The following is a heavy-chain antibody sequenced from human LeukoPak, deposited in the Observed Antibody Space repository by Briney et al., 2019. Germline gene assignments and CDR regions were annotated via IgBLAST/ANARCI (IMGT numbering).Heavy chain of an antibody. CDR3: AKGLSPLPAYFDY. V-gene: IGHV3-23*01. CDR1: GFTFSSYA. D-gene: IGHD2-21*01. CDR2: ISGSGGST. J-gene: IGHJ4*02. Sequence: GESLKISCAASGFTFSSYAMSWVRQAPGKGLEWVSAISGSGGSTYYADSVRGRFTISRDNSKNTLYLQMNSLRAEDTAVYYCAKGLSPLPAYFDYWGQGTLVTVSS.